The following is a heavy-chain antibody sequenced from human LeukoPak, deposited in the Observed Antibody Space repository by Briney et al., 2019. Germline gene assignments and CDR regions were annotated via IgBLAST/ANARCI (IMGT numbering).Heavy chain of an antibody. Sequence: PGGSLRLSCAASGVTFSSYAMSWVRQAPGKGLEWVSAISGSGGSTYYADSVKGRLTISRDNSKNTLYLQMNSLRAEDTAVYYCARSGYYYDAFDIWGQGTMVTVSS. CDR1: GVTFSSYA. J-gene: IGHJ3*02. CDR3: ARSGYYYDAFDI. CDR2: ISGSGGST. D-gene: IGHD3-22*01. V-gene: IGHV3-23*01.